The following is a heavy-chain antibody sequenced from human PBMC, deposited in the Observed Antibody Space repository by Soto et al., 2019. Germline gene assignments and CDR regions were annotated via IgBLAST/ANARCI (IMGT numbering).Heavy chain of an antibody. Sequence: ASVKVSCKASGYTFTSYGISWVRQAPGQGLEWMGWISAYNGNTNYAQKLQGRVTMTTDTSTSTAYMELRSLRSDDTAVYYCARVERDIVVVVAASYWGQGTLVTVSS. CDR3: ARVERDIVVVVAASY. D-gene: IGHD2-15*01. J-gene: IGHJ4*02. CDR2: ISAYNGNT. CDR1: GYTFTSYG. V-gene: IGHV1-18*01.